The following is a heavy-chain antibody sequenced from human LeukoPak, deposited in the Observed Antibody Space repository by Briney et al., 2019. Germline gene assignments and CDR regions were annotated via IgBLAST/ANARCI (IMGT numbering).Heavy chain of an antibody. CDR2: INPNSGGT. D-gene: IGHD3-10*01. Sequence: ASVKVFCKASGYTFTGYYMHWVRQAPGQGLEWMGWINPNSGGTNYAQKFQGRVTMTRDTSISTAYMELSRLRSDDTAVYYCARFRPGVLGVDYWGQGTLVTVSS. J-gene: IGHJ4*02. CDR3: ARFRPGVLGVDY. V-gene: IGHV1-2*02. CDR1: GYTFTGYY.